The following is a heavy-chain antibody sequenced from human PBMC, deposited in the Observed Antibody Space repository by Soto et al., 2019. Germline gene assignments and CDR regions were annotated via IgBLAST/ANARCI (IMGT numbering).Heavy chain of an antibody. Sequence: EVQLLESGGGSVQPGGSLRLSCAASGFTFSSYAMSWVRQAPGKGLEWVSAISGSGVSTYYADSVKGRFTISRDNSNNTLYLQMNSLRAEDTAVYYCAKEQKHSSTWSELNYWGQGTLVTVSS. CDR1: GFTFSSYA. CDR3: AKEQKHSSTWSELNY. CDR2: ISGSGVST. J-gene: IGHJ4*02. D-gene: IGHD6-13*01. V-gene: IGHV3-23*01.